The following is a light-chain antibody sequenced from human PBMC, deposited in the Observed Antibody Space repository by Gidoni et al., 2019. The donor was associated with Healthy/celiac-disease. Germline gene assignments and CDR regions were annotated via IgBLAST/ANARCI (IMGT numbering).Light chain of an antibody. Sequence: VLTQPPSVSAAPGQKVTISCSGSSSNIGNNYVSWYQQLPGTAPKLLIYDNNKRPSGIPDRFSGSKSGTSATLGITGLQTGDEADYYCGTWDSSLSAGVFGGGTKLTVL. CDR2: DNN. CDR1: SSNIGNNY. J-gene: IGLJ3*02. CDR3: GTWDSSLSAGV. V-gene: IGLV1-51*01.